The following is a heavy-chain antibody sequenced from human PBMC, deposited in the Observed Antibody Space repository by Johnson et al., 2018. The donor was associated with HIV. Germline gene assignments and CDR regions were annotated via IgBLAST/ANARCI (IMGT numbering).Heavy chain of an antibody. CDR1: GFTFSAYA. V-gene: IGHV3-48*04. CDR3: ARSTYCGGDCYSVAFDI. CDR2: ISSDGTTI. D-gene: IGHD2-21*01. Sequence: VQLVESGGGVVQPGRSLRLSCAASGFTFSAYAVHWVRQAPGKGLEWVSYISSDGTTIYDADSVKGRFTISRDNGKNSLYQQMNSLRAEDTAVYYCARSTYCGGDCYSVAFDIWGQGTMVTVSS. J-gene: IGHJ3*02.